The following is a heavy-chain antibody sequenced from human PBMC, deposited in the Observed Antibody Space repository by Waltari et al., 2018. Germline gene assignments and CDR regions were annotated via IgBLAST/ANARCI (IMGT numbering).Heavy chain of an antibody. CDR3: AEDGGVVIAIRNHGPVT. J-gene: IGHJ5*02. Sequence: QVQLVQSGAEVKKPGSSVKVSCKASGGTFSSYAISWVRQAPGQGLEWMGGIIPIFGTANYAQKFQGRVTITADKSTSTAYMELSSLRSEDTAVYYCAEDGGVVIAIRNHGPVTWGQGTLVTVSS. CDR2: IIPIFGTA. CDR1: GGTFSSYA. V-gene: IGHV1-69*14. D-gene: IGHD2-21*01.